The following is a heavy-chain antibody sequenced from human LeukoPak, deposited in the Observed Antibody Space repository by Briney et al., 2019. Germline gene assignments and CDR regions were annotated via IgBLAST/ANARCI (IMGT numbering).Heavy chain of an antibody. D-gene: IGHD5-18*01. CDR1: GFTFSDFW. CDR3: ARGGYSYGYRAYYYGMDV. V-gene: IGHV3-74*01. J-gene: IGHJ6*02. Sequence: PGGSLRLSCAASGFTFSDFWMHWVRQAPGKGLVWVSRINSGGTVTNYADSVKGRLTISRDNAKNSLYLQMNSLRAEDTAVYYCARGGYSYGYRAYYYGMDVWGQGTTVTVSS. CDR2: INSGGTVT.